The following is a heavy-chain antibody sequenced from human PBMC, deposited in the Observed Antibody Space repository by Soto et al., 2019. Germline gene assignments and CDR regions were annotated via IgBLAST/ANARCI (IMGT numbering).Heavy chain of an antibody. CDR3: ARDQDYSFDY. J-gene: IGHJ4*02. Sequence: GGSLRLSCGASGFTFSSYSMNWVRQAPGKGLEWLSYINTGGSGTYYADSVKGRFTISRDNAKNSLYLQMNSLRAEDTAVYYCARDQDYSFDYWGQGTLVTVSS. CDR2: INTGGSGT. CDR1: GFTFSSYS. V-gene: IGHV3-48*01.